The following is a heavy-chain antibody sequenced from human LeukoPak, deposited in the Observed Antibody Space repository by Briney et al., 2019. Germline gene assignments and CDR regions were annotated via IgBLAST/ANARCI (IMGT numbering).Heavy chain of an antibody. V-gene: IGHV3-7*01. CDR3: AREVEMATTIFDY. J-gene: IGHJ4*02. CDR1: GFTFSSYW. Sequence: SGGSLRLSCAASGFTFSSYWMSWVRQAPEKGLEWVANIKQDGSEKYYVDSVKGRFTISRDNAKNSLYLQMNSLRAEDTAVYYCAREVEMATTIFDYWGQGTLVTVSS. D-gene: IGHD5-24*01. CDR2: IKQDGSEK.